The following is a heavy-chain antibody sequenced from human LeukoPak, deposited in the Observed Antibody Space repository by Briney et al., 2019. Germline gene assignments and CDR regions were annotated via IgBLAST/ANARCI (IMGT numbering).Heavy chain of an antibody. J-gene: IGHJ4*02. CDR1: GFTFSTYE. Sequence: TGGSLRLSCAASGFTFSTYEMNWVRQAPGKGLEWVALTSYDGSNKYYGDSVKGRFTISRDNSKNTLYLQMNSLRAQDTAVYYCAKMPGDFWSAFYHYFDFWGQGTLVTVSA. V-gene: IGHV3-30*18. CDR2: TSYDGSNK. D-gene: IGHD3-3*01. CDR3: AKMPGDFWSAFYHYFDF.